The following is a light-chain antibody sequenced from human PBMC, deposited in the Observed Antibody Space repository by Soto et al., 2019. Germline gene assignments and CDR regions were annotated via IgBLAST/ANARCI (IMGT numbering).Light chain of an antibody. CDR3: QQYNSYSPA. CDR2: DAS. Sequence: DIQMTQSPSSVSASVGDRVTITCRASQEISSYLAWYQQKPGKAPKLLIYDASSLESGVPSRFSGSGSGTEFTLTISSLQPDDFATYYCQQYNSYSPAFGQGTKVDIK. V-gene: IGKV1-5*01. CDR1: QEISSY. J-gene: IGKJ1*01.